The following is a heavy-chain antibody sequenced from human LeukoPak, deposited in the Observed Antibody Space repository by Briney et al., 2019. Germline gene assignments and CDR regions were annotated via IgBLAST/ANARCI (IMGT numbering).Heavy chain of an antibody. Sequence: GGSLRLSCAASGFTFSDYYMSWIRQAPGKGLEWVSYISSSGSSIYYADSVKGRFTISRDNAKNSLYLQMNSLRAEDTAVYYRARGGPNYYDSSGYFDYWGQGTLVTVSS. CDR3: ARGGPNYYDSSGYFDY. V-gene: IGHV3-11*01. D-gene: IGHD3-22*01. CDR2: ISSSGSSI. CDR1: GFTFSDYY. J-gene: IGHJ4*02.